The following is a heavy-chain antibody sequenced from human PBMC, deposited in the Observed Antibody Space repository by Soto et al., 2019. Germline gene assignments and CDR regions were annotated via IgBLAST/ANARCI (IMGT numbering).Heavy chain of an antibody. CDR3: ARAPFYDFWSGYLFGGVQTINWFDP. CDR2: INHSGST. J-gene: IGHJ5*02. V-gene: IGHV4-34*01. D-gene: IGHD3-3*01. Sequence: QVQLQQWGAGLLKPSETLSLTCAVYGGSFSGYYWSWIRQPPGKGLEWIGEINHSGSTNYNPSLKSRVTISVDTSKNQFSLKLSSVTAADTAVYYCARAPFYDFWSGYLFGGVQTINWFDPWGQGTLVTVSS. CDR1: GGSFSGYY.